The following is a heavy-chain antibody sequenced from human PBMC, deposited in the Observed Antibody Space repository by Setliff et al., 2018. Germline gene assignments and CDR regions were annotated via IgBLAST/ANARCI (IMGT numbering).Heavy chain of an antibody. CDR2: IYWDDDK. Sequence: SGPTLVNPTQTPTLTCTFSGFSLTTTRVAVGWIRQPPGKALEWLALIYWDDDKRYTYSPSLKTRLTVSRDTYRNQVVLTMANMDPVDTATYYCAHRRVGNYDSSGNYHSYFDYWGQGILVTVSS. J-gene: IGHJ4*02. CDR1: GFSLTTTRVA. V-gene: IGHV2-5*02. D-gene: IGHD3-22*01. CDR3: AHRRVGNYDSSGNYHSYFDY.